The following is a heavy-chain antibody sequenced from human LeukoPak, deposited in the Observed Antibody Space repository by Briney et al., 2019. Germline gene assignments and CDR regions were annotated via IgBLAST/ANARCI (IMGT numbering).Heavy chain of an antibody. V-gene: IGHV3-7*01. J-gene: IGHJ4*02. Sequence: PGGSLRLSCAASGFIFSSYWMSWVRQAPGKGLEWVANIKHDGGEIYYVDSVKGRFIISRDKDENSVYLQINSVGAEDTDVYYCARDKPGGSYLGSIFGSWGQGTLVTVSS. CDR3: ARDKPGGSYLGSIFGS. CDR1: GFIFSSYW. CDR2: IKHDGGEI. D-gene: IGHD3-16*01.